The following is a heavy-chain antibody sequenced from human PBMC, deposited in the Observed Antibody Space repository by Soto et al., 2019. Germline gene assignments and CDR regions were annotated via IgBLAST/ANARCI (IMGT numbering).Heavy chain of an antibody. CDR3: ARVATMVRGPSGY. CDR1: GFTFSSYS. J-gene: IGHJ4*02. CDR2: ISSSSSYI. D-gene: IGHD3-10*01. V-gene: IGHV3-21*01. Sequence: GGSLRLSCAASGFTFSSYSMNWVRQAPGKGLEWVSSISSSSSYIYYADSVKGRFTISRDNAKNSLYLQMNSLRAEDTAVYYCARVATMVRGPSGYWGQGTLVTVSS.